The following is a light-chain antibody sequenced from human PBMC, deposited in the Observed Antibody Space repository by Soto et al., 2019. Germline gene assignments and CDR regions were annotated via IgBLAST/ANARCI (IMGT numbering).Light chain of an antibody. CDR3: AAWSDTLIGVV. J-gene: IGLJ2*01. CDR2: EVT. Sequence: QSALTQPPSASGSPGQSVTISCTGTSSDVGGYNYVSWYQQHPGKAPKLMIYEVTKRPSGVPDRFSGSKSGNTASLTVSGLQAEDEADYYCAAWSDTLIGVVFGGGTKLTVL. V-gene: IGLV2-8*01. CDR1: SSDVGGYNY.